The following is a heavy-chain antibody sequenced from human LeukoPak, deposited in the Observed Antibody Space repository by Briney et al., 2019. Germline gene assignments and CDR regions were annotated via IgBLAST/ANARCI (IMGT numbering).Heavy chain of an antibody. CDR3: AKDLAKRSPSYYMDV. D-gene: IGHD1-1*01. J-gene: IGHJ6*03. V-gene: IGHV3-43*01. CDR2: ISWDGGST. Sequence: PGGSLRLSCAASGFTFDDYTMHWVRQAPGKGLEWVSLISWDGGSTYYADSVKGRFTISRDNSKNSLYLQMNSLRTEDTALYYCAKDLAKRSPSYYMDVWGKGTTVTVSS. CDR1: GFTFDDYT.